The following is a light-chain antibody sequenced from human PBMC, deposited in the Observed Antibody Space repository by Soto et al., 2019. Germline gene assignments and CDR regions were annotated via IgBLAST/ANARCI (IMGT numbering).Light chain of an antibody. V-gene: IGKV1-33*01. J-gene: IGKJ4*01. CDR1: QDIRNY. Sequence: DIQMTQSPSSLSASVGDKVTITCQASQDIRNYLNWYQHKPGKAPKLLIYDASNLETGVPSRFSGSGSGTVFTFTINSLQPEDIATYYCQQYDNLWLTFGGGTKVETK. CDR3: QQYDNLWLT. CDR2: DAS.